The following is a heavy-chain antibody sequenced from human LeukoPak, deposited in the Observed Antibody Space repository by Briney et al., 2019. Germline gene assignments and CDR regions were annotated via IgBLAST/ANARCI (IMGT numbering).Heavy chain of an antibody. CDR2: IYYSGTT. CDR3: ARYAHYYDSSGGHDVFDY. CDR1: GGSISSSRYY. J-gene: IGHJ4*02. V-gene: IGHV4-39*07. Sequence: SETLSLTCTVSGGSISSSRYYWGWIRQPPGKGLEWIVSIYYSGTTYYNPSLKSRVTISVDTSKNQFSLKLSSVTAADTAVYYCARYAHYYDSSGGHDVFDYWGQGTLVTVSS. D-gene: IGHD3-22*01.